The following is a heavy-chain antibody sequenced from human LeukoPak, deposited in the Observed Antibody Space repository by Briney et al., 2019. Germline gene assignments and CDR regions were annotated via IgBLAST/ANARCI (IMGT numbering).Heavy chain of an antibody. CDR2: IWYDGSKK. CDR3: ARGPGSSGGAYVGDY. Sequence: GRSLRLSCAASGFSFSSYGMHWVRQAPGKGLEWVAVIWYDGSKKYYADSVKGRFTNSRDNSKNTLYLQMSSLRAEDTAVYYCARGPGSSGGAYVGDYWGHGTLVTVSS. CDR1: GFSFSSYG. D-gene: IGHD3-22*01. J-gene: IGHJ4*01. V-gene: IGHV3-33*01.